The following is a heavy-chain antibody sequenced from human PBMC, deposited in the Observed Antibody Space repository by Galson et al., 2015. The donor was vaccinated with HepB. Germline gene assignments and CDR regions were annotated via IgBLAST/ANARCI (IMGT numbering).Heavy chain of an antibody. V-gene: IGHV3-53*01. D-gene: IGHD3-10*01. CDR3: ARVGGLWFGELLDAFDI. Sequence: SLRLSCAASGFTVSSNYMSWVRQAPGKGLEWVSVIYSGGSTYYADSVKGRFTISRDNSKNTLYLQMNSLRAEDTAVYYCARVGGLWFGELLDAFDIWGQGTMVTVSS. CDR2: IYSGGST. CDR1: GFTVSSNY. J-gene: IGHJ3*02.